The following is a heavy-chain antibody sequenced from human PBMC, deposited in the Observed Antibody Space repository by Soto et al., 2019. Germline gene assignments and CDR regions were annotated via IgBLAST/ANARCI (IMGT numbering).Heavy chain of an antibody. CDR1: GGSVSSGSYY. J-gene: IGHJ5*02. Sequence: PSETLSLTCTVSGGSVSSGSYYWSWIRQPPGKGLEWIGYIYYSGSTNYNPSLKSRVTISVDTSKNQFSLKLSSVTAADTAVYYCARDSPGSSWYPGFDPWGQGTLVTVSS. V-gene: IGHV4-61*01. CDR3: ARDSPGSSWYPGFDP. CDR2: IYYSGST. D-gene: IGHD6-13*01.